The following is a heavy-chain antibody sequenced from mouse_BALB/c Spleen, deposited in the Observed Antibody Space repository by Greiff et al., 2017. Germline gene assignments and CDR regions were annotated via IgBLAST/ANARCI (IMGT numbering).Heavy chain of an antibody. D-gene: IGHD1-1*01. CDR3: ARFATVGWYFDV. CDR2: ISNGGGST. V-gene: IGHV5-12-2*01. Sequence: EVKLMESGGGLVQPGGSLKLSCAASGFTFSSYTMSWVRQTPVKRLEWVAYISNGGGSTNYPETVKGRFTISRDNAKNTLYLQMSSLKSEDTAMYYCARFATVGWYFDVWGAGTTVTVSS. J-gene: IGHJ1*01. CDR1: GFTFSSYT.